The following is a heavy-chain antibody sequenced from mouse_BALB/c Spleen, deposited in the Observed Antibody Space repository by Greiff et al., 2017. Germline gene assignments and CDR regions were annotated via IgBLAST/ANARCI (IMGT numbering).Heavy chain of an antibody. Sequence: EVQLQESGGDLVKPGGSLKLSCAASGFTFSSYGMSWVRQTPDKRLEWVATISSGGSYTYYPDSVKGRFTISRDNAKNTLYLQMSSLKSEDTAMYYCARHEGYCNYEDYFDYWGQGTTLTVSS. CDR3: ARHEGYCNYEDYFDY. J-gene: IGHJ2*01. D-gene: IGHD2-1*01. CDR2: ISSGGSYT. CDR1: GFTFSSYG. V-gene: IGHV5-6*01.